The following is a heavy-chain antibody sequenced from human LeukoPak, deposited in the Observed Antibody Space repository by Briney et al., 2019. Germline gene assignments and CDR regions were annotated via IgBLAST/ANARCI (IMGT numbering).Heavy chain of an antibody. J-gene: IGHJ4*02. CDR1: VFTFSDYY. D-gene: IGHD1-1*01. V-gene: IGHV3-11*01. CDR3: ASLKNWNDDY. CDR2: ISSSGSTI. Sequence: PGGSLRLSCAASVFTFSDYYMSWIRQAPGKGLEWVSYISSSGSTIYYADSVKGRFTISRDNSKNTLYLQMNSLRAEDTAVYYCASLKNWNDDYWGQGTLVTVSS.